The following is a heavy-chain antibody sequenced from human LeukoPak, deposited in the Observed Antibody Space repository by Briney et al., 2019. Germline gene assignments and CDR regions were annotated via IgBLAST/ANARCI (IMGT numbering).Heavy chain of an antibody. V-gene: IGHV4-59*01. Sequence: SETLSLTCTVSGGSISSYYWSWIRQPPGEGLEWMGYIYYSGSTNYNPSLKSRVTISVDTSKNQFSLKLSSVTAADTAVYYCAKISSSPPGWYFDLWGRGTLVTVSS. J-gene: IGHJ2*01. CDR2: IYYSGST. CDR3: AKISSSPPGWYFDL. D-gene: IGHD6-13*01. CDR1: GGSISSYY.